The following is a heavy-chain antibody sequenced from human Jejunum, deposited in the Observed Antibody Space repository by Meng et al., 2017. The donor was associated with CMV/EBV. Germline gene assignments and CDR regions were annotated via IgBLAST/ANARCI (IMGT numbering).Heavy chain of an antibody. V-gene: IGHV4-59*01. D-gene: IGHD3-3*01. CDR3: ARGDFWSGFYPRAFDI. Sequence: GGSITGYSWTWLRQPPGKGLEWVGYISYSGNTDYNPSLKSRLTISVDTSKNHFSLKLSSATAADTAVYYCARGDFWSGFYPRAFDIWGQGTMVTVSS. J-gene: IGHJ3*02. CDR2: ISYSGNT. CDR1: GGSITGYS.